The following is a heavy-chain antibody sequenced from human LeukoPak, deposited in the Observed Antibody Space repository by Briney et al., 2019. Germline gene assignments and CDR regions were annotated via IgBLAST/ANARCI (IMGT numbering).Heavy chain of an antibody. Sequence: GGSLRLSCAASGFTFSSYWMSWVRQAPGKGLEWVANIKQDGSEKYYVDSVKGRFTISRDNAKNSLYLQMNSLRAEDTAVYYCARDLLLWFGELLRLLDYWGQGTLVTVSS. CDR1: GFTFSSYW. CDR3: ARDLLLWFGELLRLLDY. V-gene: IGHV3-7*01. D-gene: IGHD3-10*01. CDR2: IKQDGSEK. J-gene: IGHJ4*02.